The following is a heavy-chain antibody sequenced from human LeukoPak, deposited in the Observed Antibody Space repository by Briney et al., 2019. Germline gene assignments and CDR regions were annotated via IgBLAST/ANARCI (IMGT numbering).Heavy chain of an antibody. V-gene: IGHV4-30-2*01. CDR3: ARGVSGYSPLGYSDY. CDR2: IYHSGST. Sequence: SETLSLTCAVSGGSISSGGYSRSWIRRPPGKGLEWIGYIYHSGSTYYNPSLKSRVTISVDRSKNQFSLKLSSVTAADTAVYYCARGVSGYSPLGYSDYWGQGTLVTVSS. CDR1: GGSISSGGYS. J-gene: IGHJ4*02. D-gene: IGHD3-22*01.